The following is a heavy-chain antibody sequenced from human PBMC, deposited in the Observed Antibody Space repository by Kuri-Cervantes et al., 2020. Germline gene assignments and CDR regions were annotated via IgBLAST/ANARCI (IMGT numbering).Heavy chain of an antibody. CDR2: IRSKAYGGTT. CDR3: TRALLYHYYYYYMDV. D-gene: IGHD2-2*02. J-gene: IGHJ6*03. V-gene: IGHV3-49*03. CDR1: GFTFGDYA. Sequence: GGSLRLSCTASGFTFGDYAMSWFRQAPGKGLEWVGFIRSKAYGGTTEYAASVKGRFTISRDDSKSIAYLQMNSLKTEDAAVYYCTRALLYHYYYYYMDVWGKGTTVTVSS.